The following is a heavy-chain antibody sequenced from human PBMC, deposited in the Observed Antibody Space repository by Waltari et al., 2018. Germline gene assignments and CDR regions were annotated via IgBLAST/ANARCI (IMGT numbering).Heavy chain of an antibody. V-gene: IGHV3-23*01. CDR1: AFTFSSYA. D-gene: IGHD3-10*01. CDR2: ISGSDGST. J-gene: IGHJ3*02. Sequence: EVQLLESGGGLVQPGGSLRLSCTASAFTFSSYAMSWVRPAPGRGLEWVSAISGSDGSTYYADSVKGRFTISRDNSKNTLYLQMNSLRAEDTAIYYCAKTYYYGSGRSLDAFDIWGQGTMVTVSS. CDR3: AKTYYYGSGRSLDAFDI.